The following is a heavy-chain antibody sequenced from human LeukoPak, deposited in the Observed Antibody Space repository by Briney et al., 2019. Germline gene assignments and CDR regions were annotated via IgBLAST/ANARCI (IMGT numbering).Heavy chain of an antibody. V-gene: IGHV6-1*01. Sequence: PSQTLSLTCAISGDSLSGNTTAWNWIRQSPSRGLEWLGRTYSRSRWCHDYAVSVTSRISISADTSKNQFSLQLISVTPDDTAIYFCARGISRFNWFDTWGQGTLVTVSS. CDR3: ARGISRFNWFDT. D-gene: IGHD3-10*01. J-gene: IGHJ5*02. CDR2: TYSRSRWCH. CDR1: GDSLSGNTTA.